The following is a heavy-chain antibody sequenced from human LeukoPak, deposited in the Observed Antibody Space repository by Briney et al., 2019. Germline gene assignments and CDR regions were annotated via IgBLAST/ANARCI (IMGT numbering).Heavy chain of an antibody. V-gene: IGHV3-21*04. D-gene: IGHD3-22*01. Sequence: GGSLRLSCAASGFTFSTHTMNWVRQAPGKGLEWVSFISSSSSYIYYADSVKGRFTISRDNAKNSLYLQMNSLRAEDTAVYYCAREGGNYDNSGYYGPNEHWGQGTLVTVSS. CDR3: AREGGNYDNSGYYGPNEH. CDR2: ISSSSSYI. J-gene: IGHJ1*01. CDR1: GFTFSTHT.